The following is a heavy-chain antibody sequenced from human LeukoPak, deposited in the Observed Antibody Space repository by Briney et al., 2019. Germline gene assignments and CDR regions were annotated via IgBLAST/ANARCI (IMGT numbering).Heavy chain of an antibody. D-gene: IGHD5-24*01. CDR2: INHSGST. V-gene: IGHV4-34*01. Sequence: SETLSLTCAVYGGSFSGYYWSWIRQPPGKGLEWIGEINHSGSTNYSPSFQGHVTISADKSISTAYLQWSSLKASDTAMYYCASLEMATDYWGQGTLVTVSS. CDR3: ASLEMATDY. CDR1: GGSFSGYY. J-gene: IGHJ4*02.